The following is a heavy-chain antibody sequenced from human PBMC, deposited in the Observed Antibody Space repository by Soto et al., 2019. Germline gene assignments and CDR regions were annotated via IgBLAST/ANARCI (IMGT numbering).Heavy chain of an antibody. V-gene: IGHV5-51*01. D-gene: IGHD5-12*01. CDR2: IYPGDSDT. J-gene: IGHJ3*02. Sequence: GESLKISCKGSGYSFTSYWIGWVRQMPGKGLEWMGIIYPGDSDTRYSPSFQGQVTISADKSISTAYLQWSSLKASDTAMYYCARPVATITYAFDIWGQGTMVTVSS. CDR3: ARPVATITYAFDI. CDR1: GYSFTSYW.